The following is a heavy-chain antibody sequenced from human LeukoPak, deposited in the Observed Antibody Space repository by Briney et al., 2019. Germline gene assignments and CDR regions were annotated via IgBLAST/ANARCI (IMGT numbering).Heavy chain of an antibody. CDR1: GGSISTYF. Sequence: SETLSLTCTVSGGSISTYFWNWIRQPPGKGLEWIGYIYYSGITNYNPSLRSRVTISVDTSKNQFSLRLTSVTAADTAVYYCARDRPGGSSLDYWGQGTLVTVSS. D-gene: IGHD6-13*01. CDR2: IYYSGIT. CDR3: ARDRPGGSSLDY. J-gene: IGHJ4*02. V-gene: IGHV4-59*01.